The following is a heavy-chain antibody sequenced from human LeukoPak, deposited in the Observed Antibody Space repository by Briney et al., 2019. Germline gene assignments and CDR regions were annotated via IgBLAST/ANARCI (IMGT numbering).Heavy chain of an antibody. CDR2: IYYTGNA. J-gene: IGHJ4*02. D-gene: IGHD5-18*01. V-gene: IGHV4-59*08. CDR3: ARSRGYSYGTTFLDY. Sequence: SETLSLTCSVSGGSLSGYHWNWIRQSPGKGLQWIANIYYTGNADYNPSLRSRVTISVDTPKNQISLILNSVTAADTAVYYCARSRGYSYGTTFLDYWGQGTLVTVSS. CDR1: GGSLSGYH.